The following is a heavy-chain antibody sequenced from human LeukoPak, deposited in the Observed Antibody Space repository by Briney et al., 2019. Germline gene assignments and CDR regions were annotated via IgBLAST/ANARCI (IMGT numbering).Heavy chain of an antibody. CDR1: RFTLSNYW. CDR2: IKQDGSET. CDR3: ARQRGSGCLDY. V-gene: IGHV3-7*01. D-gene: IGHD6-19*01. J-gene: IGHJ4*02. Sequence: GGSLRLSCAASRFTLSNYWMSWVRQAPGKGLDWVANIKQDGSETYYVDSVKGRFTISRDNAKNSLSLQMYSLRAEDTAVYYCARQRGSGCLDYWGQGTLVTVSS.